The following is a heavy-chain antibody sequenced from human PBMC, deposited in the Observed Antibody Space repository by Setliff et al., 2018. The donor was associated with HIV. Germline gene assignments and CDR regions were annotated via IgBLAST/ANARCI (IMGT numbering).Heavy chain of an antibody. J-gene: IGHJ4*02. Sequence: GGSLRLSCAASGFTVSSNYMSWVRQAPGKGLEWVSVIYIDGSTYYADSVKGRFTISRDNVKNSLYLQMNSLRAEDTAVYYCARDRYSGSSTDYWGQGTLVTVSS. D-gene: IGHD1-26*01. CDR2: IYIDGST. CDR3: ARDRYSGSSTDY. CDR1: GFTVSSNY. V-gene: IGHV3-66*01.